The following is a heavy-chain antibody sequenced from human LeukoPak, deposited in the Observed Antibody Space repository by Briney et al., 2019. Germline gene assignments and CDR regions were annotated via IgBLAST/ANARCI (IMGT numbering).Heavy chain of an antibody. J-gene: IGHJ6*03. Sequence: PSETLSLTCTVSGGSISSGGYYWSWIRQPPGKGLEWIGYIYHSGSTYYNPSLKSRVTISVDRSKNQFSLKLSSVTAADTAVYYCASTPRIPVPAATYYYYYMDVWGKGTTVTVSS. CDR3: ASTPRIPVPAATYYYYYMDV. CDR1: GGSISSGGYY. D-gene: IGHD2-2*01. V-gene: IGHV4-30-2*01. CDR2: IYHSGST.